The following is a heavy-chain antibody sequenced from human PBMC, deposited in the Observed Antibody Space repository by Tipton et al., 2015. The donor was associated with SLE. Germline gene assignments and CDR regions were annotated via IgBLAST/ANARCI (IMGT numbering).Heavy chain of an antibody. Sequence: SLTCTVSGGSISSGSYYWSWIRQPAGKGLEWIGYIYTSGSTNYNPSLKSRVTISADTSKNQFSLKLSSVTAADTAVYYCARDRIVSLFRDYYYYGMDVWGQGTTVTVSS. CDR2: IYTSGST. V-gene: IGHV4-61*09. CDR3: ARDRIVSLFRDYYYYGMDV. D-gene: IGHD1-26*01. J-gene: IGHJ6*02. CDR1: GGSISSGSYY.